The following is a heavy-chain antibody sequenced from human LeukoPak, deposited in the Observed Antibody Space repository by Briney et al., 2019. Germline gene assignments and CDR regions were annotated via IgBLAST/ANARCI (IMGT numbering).Heavy chain of an antibody. CDR3: ARGTTLVTNYFDY. CDR2: IIPIFGTA. Sequence: WASVKVSCKASGGTFSSYAISWVRQAPGQGLEWMGGIIPIFGTANYAQKFQGRVTITADESTSTAYMELSSLRSEDTAVYYCARGTTLVTNYFDYWGQGTLVTVSS. D-gene: IGHD5-18*01. CDR1: GGTFSSYA. J-gene: IGHJ4*02. V-gene: IGHV1-69*13.